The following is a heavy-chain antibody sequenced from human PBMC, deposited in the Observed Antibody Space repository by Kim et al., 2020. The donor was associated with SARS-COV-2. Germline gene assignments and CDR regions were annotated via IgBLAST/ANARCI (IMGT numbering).Heavy chain of an antibody. CDR3: AREVYYDRVPGFDY. CDR1: GGTFSSYA. D-gene: IGHD3-22*01. Sequence: SVKVSCKASGGTFSSYAISWVRQAPGQGLEWMGRIIPILGIANYAQKFQGRVTITADKSKSTAYMELSSLRSEDTAVYYCAREVYYDRVPGFDYWGQGTLVTVSS. J-gene: IGHJ4*02. CDR2: IIPILGIA. V-gene: IGHV1-69*04.